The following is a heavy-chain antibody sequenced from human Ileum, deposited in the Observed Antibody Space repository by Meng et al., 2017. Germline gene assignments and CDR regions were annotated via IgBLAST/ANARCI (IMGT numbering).Heavy chain of an antibody. CDR1: GGSVSSASYY. D-gene: IGHD3-10*01. V-gene: IGHV4-61*01. CDR2: IHYSGSR. CDR3: ARFYGSGTFEVHDY. Sequence: QVQLQDSGPGLVMPSETLSLTCNVSGGSVSSASYYWSWIRQPPGKGLEWIGLIHYSGSRNYNPSLKSRVTMSVDTSKNQVSLRLTSVTAADTAVYYCARFYGSGTFEVHDYWGQGTLVTVSS. J-gene: IGHJ4*02.